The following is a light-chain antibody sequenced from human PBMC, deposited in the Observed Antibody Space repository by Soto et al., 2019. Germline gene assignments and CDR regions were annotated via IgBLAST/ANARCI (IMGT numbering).Light chain of an antibody. Sequence: DIVMTQSPDALAVSLGERATINCKSSQSVLHSSNNKNYLARYRQNPGQPPKLLIYWASTRESGVPDRFSGSGSETDFTLTISSLQAEDVAVYYCQQYFGPPQTFGQGTKVEIK. CDR3: QQYFGPPQT. V-gene: IGKV4-1*01. CDR2: WAS. J-gene: IGKJ1*01. CDR1: QSVLHSSNNKNY.